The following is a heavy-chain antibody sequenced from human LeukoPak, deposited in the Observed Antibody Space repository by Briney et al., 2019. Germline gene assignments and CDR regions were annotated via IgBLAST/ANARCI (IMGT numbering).Heavy chain of an antibody. V-gene: IGHV3-20*04. J-gene: IGHJ4*02. Sequence: PGGSLRLSCAASGFTFDDYGMSWVRHAPGEGLEWVSGINWNGGSTGYADSVKGRFTISRDNAKNSLYLQMNSLRAEDTALYYCARDYTGEWGNFDYWGQGTLVTVSS. CDR3: ARDYTGEWGNFDY. CDR1: GFTFDDYG. D-gene: IGHD3-16*01. CDR2: INWNGGST.